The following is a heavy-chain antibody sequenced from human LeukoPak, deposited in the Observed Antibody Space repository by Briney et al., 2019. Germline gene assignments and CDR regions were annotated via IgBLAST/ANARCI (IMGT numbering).Heavy chain of an antibody. V-gene: IGHV1-18*01. J-gene: IGHJ5*02. D-gene: IGHD3-22*01. CDR1: GYTFTSYG. Sequence: GASVKVSCKASGYTFTSYGISWVRQAPGQGLEWMGWISAYNGNTNYAQKLQGRVTMTTDTSTSTAYMELRSLRSDDTAVYYCARDSSGYRKPNWLDPWGQGTLVTVSS. CDR2: ISAYNGNT. CDR3: ARDSSGYRKPNWLDP.